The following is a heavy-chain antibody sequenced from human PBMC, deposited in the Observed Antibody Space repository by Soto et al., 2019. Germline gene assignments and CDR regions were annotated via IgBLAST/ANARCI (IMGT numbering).Heavy chain of an antibody. J-gene: IGHJ6*02. CDR3: ARADSGYAHGYYYYGMDV. V-gene: IGHV3-11*04. CDR2: ISSSSSTI. Sequence: PGGSLRLSCAASGFTFSDYYMSWIRQAPGKGLEWVSYISSSSSTIYYADSVKGRFTISRDNAKNSLYLQMNSLRAEDTAVYYCARADSGYAHGYYYYGMDVWGQGTTVTVSS. CDR1: GFTFSDYY. D-gene: IGHD5-12*01.